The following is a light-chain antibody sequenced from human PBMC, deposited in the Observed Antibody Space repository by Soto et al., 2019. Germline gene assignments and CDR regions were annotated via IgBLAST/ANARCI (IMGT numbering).Light chain of an antibody. CDR3: QQYDSFPFT. J-gene: IGKJ3*01. V-gene: IGKV1-33*01. CDR1: QDISKY. Sequence: DIQMTQSPSSLSASVGDRVTITCQASQDISKYLNWYQQQPGKAPKLLIYDASNLETGVPSRFSGTGSGAYYTFTISSPHPEDFATYHCQQYDSFPFTFGPGTKVEIK. CDR2: DAS.